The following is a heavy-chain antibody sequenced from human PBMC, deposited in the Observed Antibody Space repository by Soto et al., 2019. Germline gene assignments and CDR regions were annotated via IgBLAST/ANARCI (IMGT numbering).Heavy chain of an antibody. D-gene: IGHD6-19*01. J-gene: IGHJ5*02. CDR1: GGSMSSNGHY. Sequence: QVQLQESGPGLVKPSQTLSLTCSVSGGSMSSNGHYWSWIRQHPGKGLEWIGYIYYSGSSSYNPSLRSRFTISVDTSKNQFSLRLSSVTAADTAIYYCARLGIGVARTPNWFDPWGHGTLVTVSS. CDR3: ARLGIGVARTPNWFDP. CDR2: IYYSGSS. V-gene: IGHV4-31*03.